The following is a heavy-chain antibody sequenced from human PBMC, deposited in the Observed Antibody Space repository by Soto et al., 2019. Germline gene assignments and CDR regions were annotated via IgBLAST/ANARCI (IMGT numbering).Heavy chain of an antibody. Sequence: GGSLRLSCAASGFTFDDYAMHWVRQAPGKGLEWVSGISWNSGSIGYADSVKGRFTISRDNAKNSLYLQMNSLRAEDTALYYCAKLLGRGVTNGIIDYWGQGTLVTVSS. D-gene: IGHD3-10*01. V-gene: IGHV3-9*01. CDR2: ISWNSGSI. J-gene: IGHJ4*02. CDR1: GFTFDDYA. CDR3: AKLLGRGVTNGIIDY.